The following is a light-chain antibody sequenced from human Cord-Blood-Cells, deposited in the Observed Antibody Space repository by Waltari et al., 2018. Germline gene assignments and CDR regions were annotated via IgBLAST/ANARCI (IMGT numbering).Light chain of an antibody. CDR1: SSDVGGYNY. V-gene: IGLV2-14*01. Sequence: QSALTQPASVSGSPGQSITISCTGTSSDVGGYNYDSWYQQHPGKAPKLMIYDVSKRPSGVSNRFSGSKSGNTASLTISGLQAEDEADYYCSSYTSSSVVFGGGTKLTVL. CDR2: DVS. CDR3: SSYTSSSVV. J-gene: IGLJ2*01.